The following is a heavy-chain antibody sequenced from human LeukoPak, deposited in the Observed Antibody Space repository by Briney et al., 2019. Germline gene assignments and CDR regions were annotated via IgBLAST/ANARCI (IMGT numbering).Heavy chain of an antibody. V-gene: IGHV4-31*03. CDR2: IYYSGST. J-gene: IGHJ5*02. Sequence: SETLSLTCTVSGGSISSGGYYWSWIRQHPGKGLEWIGYIYYSGSTNYNPSLKSRVTMSVDTSKNQFSLKLSSVTALDTAVYYCARTGDDNWFDPWGQGTLVTISS. CDR3: ARTGDDNWFDP. CDR1: GGSISSGGYY. D-gene: IGHD2-21*01.